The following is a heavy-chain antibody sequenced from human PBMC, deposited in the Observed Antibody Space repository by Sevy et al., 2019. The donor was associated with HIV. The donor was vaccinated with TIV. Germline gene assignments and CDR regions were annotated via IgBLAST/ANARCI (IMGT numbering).Heavy chain of an antibody. CDR3: ARDRGSSSLDY. J-gene: IGHJ4*02. CDR2: ISYDGSNK. CDR1: GFTFSSYA. D-gene: IGHD6-13*01. V-gene: IGHV3-30-3*01. Sequence: GESLKISCAASGFTFSSYAMHWVRQAPGKGLEWVAVISYDGSNKYYADSVKGRFTISRDNSKNTLYLQMNSLRAEDTAVYYCARDRGSSSLDYWGQGTLVTVSS.